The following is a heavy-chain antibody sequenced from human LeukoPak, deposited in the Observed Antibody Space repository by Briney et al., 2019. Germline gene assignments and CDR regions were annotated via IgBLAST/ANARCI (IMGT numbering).Heavy chain of an antibody. CDR1: GYTSTVYY. V-gene: IGHV1-2*02. D-gene: IGHD6-13*01. Sequence: SVKVSCKASGYTSTVYYMHWVRQAPGQGLEWMGWINPNSGGTNYAQKFQGRVTITRHTSISTAYVEVSRLRSDDTAVYYCAREYSSSWYGNWFDPWGQGTLVTVSS. J-gene: IGHJ5*02. CDR2: INPNSGGT. CDR3: AREYSSSWYGNWFDP.